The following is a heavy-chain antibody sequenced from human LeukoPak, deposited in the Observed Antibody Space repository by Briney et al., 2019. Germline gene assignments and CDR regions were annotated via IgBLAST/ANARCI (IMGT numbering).Heavy chain of an antibody. J-gene: IGHJ4*02. D-gene: IGHD2-21*01. V-gene: IGHV3-23*01. CDR3: AKFLPTHIVVANYYFDY. CDR2: ISGSGGST. Sequence: PGRSLRLSCAASGFTFSSYGMHWVRQAPGKGLEWVSAISGSGGSTYYADSVKGRFTISRDNSKNTLYLQMNSLRAEDTAVYYCAKFLPTHIVVANYYFDYWGQGTLVTVSS. CDR1: GFTFSSYG.